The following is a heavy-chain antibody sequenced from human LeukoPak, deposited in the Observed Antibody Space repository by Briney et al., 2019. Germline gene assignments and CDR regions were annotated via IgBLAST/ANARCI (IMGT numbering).Heavy chain of an antibody. D-gene: IGHD6-13*01. J-gene: IGHJ6*03. CDR1: GFTFSDYY. CDR2: ISSSGSTI. CDR3: ARDSYSSSWYRGNYYYYMDV. Sequence: GGSLRLPCAASGFTFSDYYMSWIRQAPGKGLEWVSYISSSGSTIYYADSVKGRFTISRDNAKNSLYLQMNSLRAEDTAVYYCARDSYSSSWYRGNYYYYMDVWGKGTTVTVSS. V-gene: IGHV3-11*01.